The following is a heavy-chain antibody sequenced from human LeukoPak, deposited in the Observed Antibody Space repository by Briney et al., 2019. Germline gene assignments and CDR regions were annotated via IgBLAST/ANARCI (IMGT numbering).Heavy chain of an antibody. D-gene: IGHD2-15*01. CDR1: GGSFSGYY. CDR2: INHSGST. V-gene: IGHV4-34*01. CDR3: ARPCSGGSCYFPPGAFDI. Sequence: SETLSLTCAVYGGSFSGYYWSWIRQPPGKGLEWIGEINHSGSTNYNPSLKSRVTISVDTSKNQFSLKLSSVTAADTAVYYCARPCSGGSCYFPPGAFDIWGQGQWSPSLQ. J-gene: IGHJ3*02.